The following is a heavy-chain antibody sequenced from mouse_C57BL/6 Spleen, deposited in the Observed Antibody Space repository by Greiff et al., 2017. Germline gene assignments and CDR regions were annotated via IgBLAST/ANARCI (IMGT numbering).Heavy chain of an antibody. D-gene: IGHD1-1*01. J-gene: IGHJ4*01. Sequence: QVQLQQPGTELVKPGASVKLSCKASGYTLTSYWMHWVKQRPGQGLEWVGNINPSNGGFNYNEKLKSKATLTVDKSSSTAYMLLSSLTSEDSAVYYCARGFITTGETPYAMDDWGQGTSVTVSS. CDR2: INPSNGGF. CDR3: ARGFITTGETPYAMDD. V-gene: IGHV1-53*01. CDR1: GYTLTSYW.